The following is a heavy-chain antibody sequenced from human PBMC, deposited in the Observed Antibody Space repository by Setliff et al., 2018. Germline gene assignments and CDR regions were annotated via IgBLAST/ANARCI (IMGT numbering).Heavy chain of an antibody. CDR1: GTRFTNYA. J-gene: IGHJ3*01. V-gene: IGHV1-3*01. Sequence: ASVKVSCKASGTRFTNYAFHWVRQAPGQSLEWVGRINAAYGNTKYSEKYQARLTITGDTSANTVYMELGSLRSEDTATYYCRATRGPFDRWGQGTKVTVSS. CDR3: RATRGPFDR. CDR2: INAAYGNT.